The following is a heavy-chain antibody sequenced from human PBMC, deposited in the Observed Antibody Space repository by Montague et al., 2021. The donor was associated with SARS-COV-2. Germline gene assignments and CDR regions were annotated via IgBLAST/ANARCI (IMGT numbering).Heavy chain of an antibody. D-gene: IGHD1-14*01. CDR1: GFTFNNYG. CDR2: ISYDGSIR. V-gene: IGHV3-30*04. J-gene: IGHJ4*02. CDR3: ARSGGILHFRASLAQLSD. Sequence: SLRLSCAASGFTFNNYGFHWVRQAPGKGLQWVALISYDGSIRHYADSVKGRFTISRDQSKNTLYLQMDSLRPEDTAVYLCARSGGILHFRASLAQLSDWGQGVSVTVSS.